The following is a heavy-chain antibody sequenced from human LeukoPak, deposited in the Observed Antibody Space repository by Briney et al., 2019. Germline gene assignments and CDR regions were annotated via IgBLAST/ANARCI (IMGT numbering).Heavy chain of an antibody. D-gene: IGHD6-19*01. CDR2: ISGSGGST. CDR3: AKYSSAYYYYYMDV. CDR1: GFTFSSYA. Sequence: GGSLRLSCAASGFTFSSYAMSWVRQAPGKGLEWVSAISGSGGSTYYADSVRGRFTISRDNSKNTLYLQMNSLRAEDTAVYYCAKYSSAYYYYYMDVWGKGTTVTVSS. J-gene: IGHJ6*03. V-gene: IGHV3-23*01.